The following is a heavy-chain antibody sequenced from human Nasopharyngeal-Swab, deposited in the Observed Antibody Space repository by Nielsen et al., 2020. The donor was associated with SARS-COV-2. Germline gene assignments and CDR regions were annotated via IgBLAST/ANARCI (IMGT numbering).Heavy chain of an antibody. CDR1: GASFSVYD. CDR3: ARDDYGDYGYFGH. CDR2: INHSGST. D-gene: IGHD4-17*01. Sequence: SETLSLTCAVYGASFSVYDWSWIRQSPGKGLEWIGEINHSGSTKHNPSLKSRVTLSLDTSKNQFSLKLSSVTAADTAVYYCARDDYGDYGYFGHWGQGTLVTVSS. J-gene: IGHJ4*02. V-gene: IGHV4-34*01.